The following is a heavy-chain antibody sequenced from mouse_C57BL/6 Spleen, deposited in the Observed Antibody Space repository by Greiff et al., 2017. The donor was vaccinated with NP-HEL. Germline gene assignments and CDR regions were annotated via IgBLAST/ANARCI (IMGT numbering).Heavy chain of an antibody. D-gene: IGHD2-4*01. J-gene: IGHJ4*01. Sequence: EVNLVESGGGLVQPGGSLSLSCAASGFTFTDYYMSWVRQPPGKALEWLGFIRNKANGYTTEYSASVKGRFTISRDNSQSILYLQMNALRAEDSATYYCARSFYYDYFYYAMDYWGQGTSVTVSS. CDR1: GFTFTDYY. CDR3: ARSFYYDYFYYAMDY. CDR2: IRNKANGYTT. V-gene: IGHV7-3*01.